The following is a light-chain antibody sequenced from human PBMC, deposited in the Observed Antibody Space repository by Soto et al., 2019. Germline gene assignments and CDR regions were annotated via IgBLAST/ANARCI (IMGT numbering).Light chain of an antibody. V-gene: IGKV3-15*01. Sequence: VLPQSPCTLSLSPGERATLSCMASQYIGSAVAWYHQRSGQAPRLLIFDASIRVPTTPARFSGSVSGTEFTLTISSLESEDFAVYFCQQYGDRPRTFGQGTKVDI. CDR2: DAS. CDR1: QYIGSA. J-gene: IGKJ1*01. CDR3: QQYGDRPRT.